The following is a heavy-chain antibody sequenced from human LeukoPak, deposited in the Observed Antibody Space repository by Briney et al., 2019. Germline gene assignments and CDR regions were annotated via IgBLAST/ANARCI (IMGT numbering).Heavy chain of an antibody. J-gene: IGHJ4*02. CDR2: ISSRGSAI. Sequence: GGSLRLSCAASGFTFSDYYMSWIRQAPGKGLEWVSYISSRGSAIYYADSVKGRFTISRDNAKNSLYLQMNSLRAEDTAVYYCAREVPSRWRASYFDYWGQGTLVTVSS. D-gene: IGHD1-26*01. CDR3: AREVPSRWRASYFDY. V-gene: IGHV3-11*04. CDR1: GFTFSDYY.